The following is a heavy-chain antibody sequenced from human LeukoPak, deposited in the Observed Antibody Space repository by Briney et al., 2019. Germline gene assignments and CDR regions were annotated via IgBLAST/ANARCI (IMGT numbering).Heavy chain of an antibody. J-gene: IGHJ3*02. V-gene: IGHV1-18*01. Sequence: ASVKVSCKASGFTFTKHGISWVRQAPGQGLEWMGWISAYNGDTNYAQKFQGRLTMTTDTSTSTAYMDLRSLTSDDTAVYYCARGGSSPDAFDIWGQGTMVTVSS. CDR3: ARGGSSPDAFDI. D-gene: IGHD6-13*01. CDR2: ISAYNGDT. CDR1: GFTFTKHG.